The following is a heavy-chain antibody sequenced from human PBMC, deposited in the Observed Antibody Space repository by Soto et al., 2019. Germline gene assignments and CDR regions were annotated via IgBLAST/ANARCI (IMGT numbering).Heavy chain of an antibody. CDR1: GGSISSYY. D-gene: IGHD4-17*01. J-gene: IGHJ4*02. Sequence: QVQLQESGPGLVKPSETLSLTCTVSGGSISSYYWSWIRQPPGKGLEWIGYIYYSGSTNYNPSLKSRVTISVDTSKNQFSLKLSSVTAADTAVYYCARGDAVRWSRNYYFDYWGQGTLVTVSS. CDR2: IYYSGST. CDR3: ARGDAVRWSRNYYFDY. V-gene: IGHV4-59*01.